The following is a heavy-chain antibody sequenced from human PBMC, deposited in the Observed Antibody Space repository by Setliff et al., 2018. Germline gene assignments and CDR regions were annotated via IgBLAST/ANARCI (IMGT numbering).Heavy chain of an antibody. CDR3: ARDKLRFLENWFDP. D-gene: IGHD3-3*01. V-gene: IGHV3-21*01. Sequence: PGGSLRLSCAASGFTFSSYSMNWVRQAPGKGLEWVSSISSSSYIYYADSVKGRFTISRDNAKNSLYLQMNSLRAEDTAVYYCARDKLRFLENWFDPWGQGTLVTVSS. CDR1: GFTFSSYS. J-gene: IGHJ5*02. CDR2: ISSSSYI.